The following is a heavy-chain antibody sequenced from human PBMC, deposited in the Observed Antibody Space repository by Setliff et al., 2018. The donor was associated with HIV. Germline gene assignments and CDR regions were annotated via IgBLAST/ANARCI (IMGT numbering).Heavy chain of an antibody. J-gene: IGHJ4*02. Sequence: PSETLSLTCAVYGGSFNDHYWTWVRQPPGKGLEWIGEISHAGTTYYNPSLKSRVTISLDTSKNQFSLKVDSVTAADTAVYYCAAKKSGDYPFNWGQGTLVTVSS. CDR2: ISHAGTT. CDR1: GGSFNDHY. CDR3: AAKKSGDYPFN. V-gene: IGHV4-34*01. D-gene: IGHD4-17*01.